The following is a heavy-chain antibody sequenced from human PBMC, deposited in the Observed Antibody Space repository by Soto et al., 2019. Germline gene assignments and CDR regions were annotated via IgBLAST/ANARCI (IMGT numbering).Heavy chain of an antibody. Sequence: QVQLQESGPGLVKPSQTLSLTCTVSGGSISSGGYYWSWIRQHPGKGLEWIGYIYYSGSTYYNPSLRSRVTISADTSKNQSSLKLSSVTAADTAVYYCARSPEATVTAFDYWGQGTLVTVSS. CDR1: GGSISSGGYY. CDR2: IYYSGST. J-gene: IGHJ4*02. D-gene: IGHD4-17*01. V-gene: IGHV4-31*03. CDR3: ARSPEATVTAFDY.